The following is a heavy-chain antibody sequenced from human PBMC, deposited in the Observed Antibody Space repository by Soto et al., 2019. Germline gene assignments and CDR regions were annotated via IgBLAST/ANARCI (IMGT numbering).Heavy chain of an antibody. CDR1: GFTFSDYS. Sequence: GSLRLSCAASGFTFSDYSMNWVRQAPGRGLEWVSYISSSSFTIHYADSVEGRFAISRDNAKNSLYLQMNSLRAEDTAVYYCARDYNDFWSGHVDYWGQGALVTAPQ. D-gene: IGHD3-3*01. J-gene: IGHJ4*02. CDR3: ARDYNDFWSGHVDY. CDR2: ISSSSFTI. V-gene: IGHV3-48*01.